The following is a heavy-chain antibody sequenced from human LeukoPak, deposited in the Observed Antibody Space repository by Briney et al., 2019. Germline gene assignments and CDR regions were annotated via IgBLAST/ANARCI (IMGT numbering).Heavy chain of an antibody. CDR1: GGSISSHY. J-gene: IGHJ4*02. CDR3: ARVGDIAAAVDY. V-gene: IGHV4-59*11. CDR2: IYYSGST. D-gene: IGHD6-13*01. Sequence: SETLSLTCTVSGGSISSHYWSWIRQPPGKGLEWIGYIYYSGSTSYNPSLKSRVTISVDTSKNQFSLKLSSVTAADTAVYYCARVGDIAAAVDYWGQGTLVTVSS.